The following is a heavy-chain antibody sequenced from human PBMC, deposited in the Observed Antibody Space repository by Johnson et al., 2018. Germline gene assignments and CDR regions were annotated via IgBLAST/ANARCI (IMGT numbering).Heavy chain of an antibody. CDR1: GGSFSAYY. D-gene: IGHD6-6*01. CDR2: INHSGSI. Sequence: QVQLQQWGAGLLKSSETLSLTCAVYGGSFSAYYWSWIRQPPGKGLEWIGEINHSGSINYNPSLKSRVTISVDTSKNQFSLKLSSVTAADTAVYYCAGSRIAARFRRGPGLDVWGQGTTVSVSS. CDR3: AGSRIAARFRRGPGLDV. J-gene: IGHJ6*01. V-gene: IGHV4-34*01.